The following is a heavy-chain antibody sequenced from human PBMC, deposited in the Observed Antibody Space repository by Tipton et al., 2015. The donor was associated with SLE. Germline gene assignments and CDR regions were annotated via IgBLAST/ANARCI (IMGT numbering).Heavy chain of an antibody. V-gene: IGHV4-34*01. Sequence: TLSLTCAVYGGSFSVYYWNWIRQPPGKGLEWIGEINHSGSTNYNPSLKSRVTISVDTPKNQFSLKLSSVTAADTAVYYCARGTSGLFDYWGQGTLVTVSS. D-gene: IGHD3-10*01. CDR3: ARGTSGLFDY. CDR1: GGSFSVYY. J-gene: IGHJ4*02. CDR2: INHSGST.